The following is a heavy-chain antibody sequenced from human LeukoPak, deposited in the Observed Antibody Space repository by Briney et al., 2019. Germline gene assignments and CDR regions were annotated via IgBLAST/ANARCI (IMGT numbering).Heavy chain of an antibody. D-gene: IGHD3-22*01. CDR1: GFTFSSYA. CDR3: AKVNLGYYDSSGYYVLLGYFDY. Sequence: PGGSLRLSCAASGFTFSSYAMSWVRQAPGKGLEWVSAISGSGGSTYYADSVKGRFTISRDNSKNTLYLQMNSLRAEDTAVYYCAKVNLGYYDSSGYYVLLGYFDYWGQGTLVTVSS. V-gene: IGHV3-23*01. CDR2: ISGSGGST. J-gene: IGHJ4*02.